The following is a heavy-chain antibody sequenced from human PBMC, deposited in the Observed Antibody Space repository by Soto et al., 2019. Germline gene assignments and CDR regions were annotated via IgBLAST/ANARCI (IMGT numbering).Heavy chain of an antibody. CDR2: IYYSGST. V-gene: IGHV4-59*01. J-gene: IGHJ6*03. Sequence: PSETLSLTCTVSGGSISSYYWSWIRQPPGKGLEWIGYIYYSGSTNYNPSLKSRVTISVDTSKNQFSLKLSSVTAADTAVYYCARVPIFSRGRDYYYYMDVWGKGTTVTVSS. D-gene: IGHD3-16*01. CDR3: ARVPIFSRGRDYYYYMDV. CDR1: GGSISSYY.